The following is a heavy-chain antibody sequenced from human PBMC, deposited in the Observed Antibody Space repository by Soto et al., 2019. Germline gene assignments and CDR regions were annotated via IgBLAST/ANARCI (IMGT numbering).Heavy chain of an antibody. CDR2: IYYSGST. CDR1: GGSISSGDYY. Sequence: PSETLSLTCTVSGGSISSGDYYWSWIRQPPGKGLEWIGYIYYSGSTYYNPSLKSRVTISVDTSKNQFSLKLSSVTAADTAVYYCARENYYDSSGYTFDYWGQGTLVTVSS. V-gene: IGHV4-30-4*01. J-gene: IGHJ4*02. CDR3: ARENYYDSSGYTFDY. D-gene: IGHD3-22*01.